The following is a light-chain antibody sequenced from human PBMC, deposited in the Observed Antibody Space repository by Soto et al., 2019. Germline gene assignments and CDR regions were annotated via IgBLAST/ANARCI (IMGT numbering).Light chain of an antibody. CDR3: QQYNDWPPIT. V-gene: IGKV3-15*01. CDR1: QSVSNN. CDR2: YAS. J-gene: IGKJ5*01. Sequence: EIMMTQSPATLSVSPGERATLSCRASQSVSNNLAWYQQKPGQVPRLLIYYASTRATGIPARFSGSGSGTEFTLTISSLQSEDFALFYCQQYNDWPPITFGQGKRLEIK.